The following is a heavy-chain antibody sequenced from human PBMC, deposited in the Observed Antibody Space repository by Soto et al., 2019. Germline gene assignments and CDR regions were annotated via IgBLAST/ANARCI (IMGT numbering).Heavy chain of an antibody. D-gene: IGHD1-1*01. CDR2: IIPILGIA. V-gene: IGHV1-69*02. CDR3: ASGQITRRHYYYYYMDV. Sequence: QVQLVQSGAEVKKPGSSVKVSCKASGGTFSSYTISWVRQAPGQGLEWIGRIIPILGIANYAQKFQGRVTITADKSTSTAYMELSSLRSEDTAVSYCASGQITRRHYYYYYMDVWGKGTTVTVSS. J-gene: IGHJ6*03. CDR1: GGTFSSYT.